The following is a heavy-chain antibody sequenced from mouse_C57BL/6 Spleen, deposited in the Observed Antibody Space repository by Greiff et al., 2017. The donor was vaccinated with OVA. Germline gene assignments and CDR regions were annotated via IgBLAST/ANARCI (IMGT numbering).Heavy chain of an antibody. V-gene: IGHV1-53*01. CDR2: INPSNGGT. CDR3: ARGTTMITDFDY. D-gene: IGHD2-4*01. CDR1: GYTFTSYW. Sequence: QVQLQQPGTELVKPGASVKLSCKASGYTFTSYWMHWVKQRPGQGLEWIGNINPSNGGTNYNEKFKGKATLTVDKSSSTAYMQLSSLTSEDSAVYNCARGTTMITDFDYWGQGTTLTVSS. J-gene: IGHJ2*01.